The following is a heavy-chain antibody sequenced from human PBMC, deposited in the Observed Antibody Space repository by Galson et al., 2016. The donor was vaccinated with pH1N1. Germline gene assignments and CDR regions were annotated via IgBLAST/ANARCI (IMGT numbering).Heavy chain of an antibody. CDR2: IYPGDSDP. Sequence: QSGAEVKEPGESLKISCKGSGSIFIGHWIAWVRQKPGNGLEWMGIIYPGDSDPRYSPSFAGQVTISADKSSNTAYLRWSSLKASDTAMYYCARLAHCSGDCYSMGPWGYFDPWGQGTLVTVSS. J-gene: IGHJ5*02. D-gene: IGHD2-21*02. V-gene: IGHV5-51*01. CDR1: GSIFIGHW. CDR3: ARLAHCSGDCYSMGPWGYFDP.